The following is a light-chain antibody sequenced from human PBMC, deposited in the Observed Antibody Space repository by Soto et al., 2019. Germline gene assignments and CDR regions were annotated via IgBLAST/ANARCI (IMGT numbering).Light chain of an antibody. CDR3: QQYHRWPVT. CDR2: YAS. CDR1: QSVTNN. Sequence: EILMTQSPGTLSVSPGERVTIFCRASQSVTNNLAWYQHKPGQAPSLLISYASTGATGIPARFSVSGYGTDFTLTINSLQSEDFAIYYCQQYHRWPVTLGGGTRVEIK. V-gene: IGKV3-15*01. J-gene: IGKJ4*01.